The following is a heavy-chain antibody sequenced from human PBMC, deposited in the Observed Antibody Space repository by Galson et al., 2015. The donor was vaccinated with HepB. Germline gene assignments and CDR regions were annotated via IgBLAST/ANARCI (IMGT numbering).Heavy chain of an antibody. CDR3: ARGDGYSYGRFDP. V-gene: IGHV4-34*01. J-gene: IGHJ5*02. D-gene: IGHD5-18*01. CDR1: GGSFSGYY. CDR2: INHSGST. Sequence: ETLSLTCAVYGGSFSGYYWSWIRQPPGKGLEWIGEINHSGSTNYNPSLKSRVTISVDTSKNQFSLKLSSVTAADTAVYYCARGDGYSYGRFDPWGQGTLVTVSS.